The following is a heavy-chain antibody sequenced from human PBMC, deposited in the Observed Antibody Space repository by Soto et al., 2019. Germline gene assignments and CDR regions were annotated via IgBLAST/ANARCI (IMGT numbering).Heavy chain of an antibody. D-gene: IGHD2-15*01. CDR2: INSDGSST. CDR1: GFTLSSYW. V-gene: IGHV3-74*01. Sequence: EVQLVESGGGLVQPGGSLRLSCAASGFTLSSYWMHWVRQAPGKGLVWVSRINSDGSSTSYADSVKGRFTISRDNAKNTLYLQMNSLRAEDTAVYYSVRTSLVVAAATREDYWGQGTLVTVSS. J-gene: IGHJ4*02. CDR3: VRTSLVVAAATREDY.